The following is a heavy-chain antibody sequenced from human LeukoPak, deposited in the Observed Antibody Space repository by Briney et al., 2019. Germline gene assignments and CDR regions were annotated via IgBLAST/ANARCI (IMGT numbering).Heavy chain of an antibody. V-gene: IGHV4-39*07. CDR2: IYYSGST. D-gene: IGHD4-23*01. CDR3: ARDRLRWPKIDY. J-gene: IGHJ4*02. Sequence: SETLSLTCTVSGASISSSNYYWGWIRQPPGKGLEWIGSIYYSGSTYYNPSLKSRVTISLDTSKNQFSLKLSSVTAADTAVYYCARDRLRWPKIDYWGQGTLVTVSS. CDR1: GASISSSNYY.